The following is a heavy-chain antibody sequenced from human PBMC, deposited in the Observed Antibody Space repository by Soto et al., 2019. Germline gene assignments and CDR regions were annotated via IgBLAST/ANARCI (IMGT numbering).Heavy chain of an antibody. CDR2: INHSGST. Sequence: SETLYLTCAVYGGSFSGYYWSWIRQPPGKGLEWIGEINHSGSTNYNPSLKSRVTISVDTSKNQFSLKLSSVTAADTAVYYCARARRKSLLWFGELQNWFDPWGQGTLVTVSS. J-gene: IGHJ5*02. V-gene: IGHV4-34*01. CDR3: ARARRKSLLWFGELQNWFDP. CDR1: GGSFSGYY. D-gene: IGHD3-10*01.